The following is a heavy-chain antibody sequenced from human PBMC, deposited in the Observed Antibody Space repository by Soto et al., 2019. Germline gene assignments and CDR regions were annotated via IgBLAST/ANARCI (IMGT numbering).Heavy chain of an antibody. D-gene: IGHD3-10*01. CDR1: GYTFTDYY. V-gene: IGHV1-2*04. Sequence: QVQLVQSGAEVRKPGASVRVSCSSFGYTFTDYYMHWVRQAPGQVLAWIGWINPNGGGANYEQKFQGWVTITRDTSISTASMQMISLRSEDTAVYYWARSACGVTIGLGRAFDIWCQGPMVAAAS. CDR3: ARSACGVTIGLGRAFDI. CDR2: INPNGGGA. J-gene: IGHJ3*02.